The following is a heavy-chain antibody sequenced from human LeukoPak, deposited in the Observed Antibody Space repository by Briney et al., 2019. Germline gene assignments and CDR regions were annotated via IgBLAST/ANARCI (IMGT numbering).Heavy chain of an antibody. V-gene: IGHV4-34*01. Sequence: SETLSLTCAVYGGSFSGYYWSWIRQPPGKGLEWIGEINHSGSTNYNPSLKSRVTISVDTSKNQFSLKLSSVTAADTAVYYCARNRMIVVAPPGWFDPWGQGTLVTVSS. J-gene: IGHJ5*02. CDR3: ARNRMIVVAPPGWFDP. CDR1: GGSFSGYY. D-gene: IGHD3-22*01. CDR2: INHSGST.